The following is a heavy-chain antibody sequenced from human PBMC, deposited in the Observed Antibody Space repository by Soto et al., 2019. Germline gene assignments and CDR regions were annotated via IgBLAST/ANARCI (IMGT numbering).Heavy chain of an antibody. Sequence: HGESLKISCKGSGYSFTSYWIGWVRQMPGKGLEWMGIIYPGDSDTRYSPSFQGQVTISADKSISTAYLQWSSLKASDTAMYYCARLKRRDYGSGSYYTIEYYYYGMDVWGQGTTVTVSS. CDR1: GYSFTSYW. CDR3: ARLKRRDYGSGSYYTIEYYYYGMDV. V-gene: IGHV5-51*01. D-gene: IGHD3-10*01. J-gene: IGHJ6*02. CDR2: IYPGDSDT.